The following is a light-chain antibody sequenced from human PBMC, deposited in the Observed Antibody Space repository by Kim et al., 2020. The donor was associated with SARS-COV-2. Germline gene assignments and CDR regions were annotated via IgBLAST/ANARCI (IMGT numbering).Light chain of an antibody. Sequence: SSELTQDPAVSVSLGETVRITCQGASVGNYFVSWYQQKPGQAPLLVMNGRNIRASGFPDRFPGSRLGDTASLTIAGTQPEDEADYYCNSRDSSGNLGVFGGGTQLTVL. V-gene: IGLV3-19*01. J-gene: IGLJ3*02. CDR1: SVGNYF. CDR2: GRN. CDR3: NSRDSSGNLGV.